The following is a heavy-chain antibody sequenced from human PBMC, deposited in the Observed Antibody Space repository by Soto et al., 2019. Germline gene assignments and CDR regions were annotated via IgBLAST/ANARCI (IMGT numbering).Heavy chain of an antibody. D-gene: IGHD3-16*01. CDR2: LYYNVGT. Sequence: PSETLSLTCTVSGSSISSSGYYWGWIRQPPWRGLEWIGSLYYNVGTYYNPSLKSRVTISADTSANQFSLMVNSVTAADTAIYYCARLPSRHWVGYWRQGXLVTVCS. CDR1: GSSISSSGYY. V-gene: IGHV4-39*01. CDR3: ARLPSRHWVGY. J-gene: IGHJ4*02.